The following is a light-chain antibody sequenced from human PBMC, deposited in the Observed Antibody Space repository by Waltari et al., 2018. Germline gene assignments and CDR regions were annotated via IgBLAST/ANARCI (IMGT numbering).Light chain of an antibody. CDR3: SSSTSRTALL. V-gene: IGLV2-14*03. CDR1: SSDIGSYNS. Sequence: QSALTQPASLSGSPGQSITISCTGTSSDIGSYNSVSWYQQHPGEAPKLIIYDVSVRPSGVSNRFSGSKSGNTASLTISGLQAEDEADYYCSSSTSRTALLFGGGTKLTVL. CDR2: DVS. J-gene: IGLJ2*01.